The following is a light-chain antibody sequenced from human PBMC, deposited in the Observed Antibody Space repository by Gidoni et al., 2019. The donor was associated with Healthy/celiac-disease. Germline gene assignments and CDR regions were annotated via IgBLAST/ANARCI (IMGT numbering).Light chain of an antibody. CDR2: QDS. CDR1: KLGDKY. V-gene: IGLV3-1*01. CDR3: QAWDSSTVV. Sequence: SSELTQPPSVSVSPGQTASITCSGDKLGDKYACWYQQKPGQSPVLVIYQDSKRPSGIPERFSGPNSGNTATLTISGTQAMDEADYYCQAWDSSTVVFGTGTKVTVL. J-gene: IGLJ1*01.